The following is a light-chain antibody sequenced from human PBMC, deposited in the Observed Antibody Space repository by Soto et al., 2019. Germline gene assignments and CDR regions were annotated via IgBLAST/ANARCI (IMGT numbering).Light chain of an antibody. V-gene: IGKV3-15*01. Sequence: EIVMTQSPASLSVSPGERATLSCRASQNVNSNLAWYQQKPGQAPRFLIYGASTRATGIPARFSGSGSGTEFTLTISGLQSEDFAVYYCHHYNNWPRTFGQGTKV. J-gene: IGKJ1*01. CDR1: QNVNSN. CDR3: HHYNNWPRT. CDR2: GAS.